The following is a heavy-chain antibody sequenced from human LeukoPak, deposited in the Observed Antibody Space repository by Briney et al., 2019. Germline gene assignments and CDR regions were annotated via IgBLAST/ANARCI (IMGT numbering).Heavy chain of an antibody. Sequence: PSETLSLTCTVSGGSISSSSDYWGWIRQPPGKGLEWIGSINYSGSTYYNPSLKSRVTISVDTSKNQFSLKLSSVTAADTAVYYCASLPYSSGWTNPTRYFQHWGQGTLVTVSS. J-gene: IGHJ1*01. D-gene: IGHD6-19*01. CDR3: ASLPYSSGWTNPTRYFQH. V-gene: IGHV4-39*07. CDR2: INYSGST. CDR1: GGSISSSSDY.